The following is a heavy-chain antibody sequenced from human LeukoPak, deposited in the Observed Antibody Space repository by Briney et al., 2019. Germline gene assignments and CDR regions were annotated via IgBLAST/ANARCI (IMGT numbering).Heavy chain of an antibody. CDR2: ITGSGGNT. CDR1: GFSFSSYG. J-gene: IGHJ4*02. D-gene: IGHD3-22*01. V-gene: IGHV3-23*01. Sequence: GGSLRLSCAASGFSFSSYGMSWVRQGPGKGLEWVSTITGSGGNTDYADSVKGRFTISRDNSKNTLYLQMHSLRAEDTSVYYCAVDWYDSSGYGTFDYWGQGTLVTVSS. CDR3: AVDWYDSSGYGTFDY.